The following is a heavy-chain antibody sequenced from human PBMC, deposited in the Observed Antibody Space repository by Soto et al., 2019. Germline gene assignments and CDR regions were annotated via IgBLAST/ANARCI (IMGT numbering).Heavy chain of an antibody. J-gene: IGHJ5*02. CDR2: IYYSGST. D-gene: IGHD6-6*01. CDR3: ARDSESSSRPYNWFDP. V-gene: IGHV4-59*01. CDR1: GGSISSYY. Sequence: SETLSLTCTVSGGSISSYYWSWIRQPPGKGLEWIGYIYYSGSTNYNPSIKSRVTISVDTSKNQFSLKLSSVTAADTAVYYCARDSESSSRPYNWFDPWGQGTLVTVSS.